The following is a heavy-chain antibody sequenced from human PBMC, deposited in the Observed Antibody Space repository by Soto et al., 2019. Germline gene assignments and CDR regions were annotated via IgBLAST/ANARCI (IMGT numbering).Heavy chain of an antibody. CDR1: GFTFSSYG. V-gene: IGHV3-30*18. D-gene: IGHD5-18*01. CDR3: AKDRGYSYGSYVDY. Sequence: GGSLRLSCAASGFTFSSYGMHWVRQAPGKGLEWVAVISYDGSNKYYADSVKGRFTISRDNSKNTLYLQMNSLRAEDTAVYYCAKDRGYSYGSYVDYWGQGTLVTVSS. CDR2: ISYDGSNK. J-gene: IGHJ4*02.